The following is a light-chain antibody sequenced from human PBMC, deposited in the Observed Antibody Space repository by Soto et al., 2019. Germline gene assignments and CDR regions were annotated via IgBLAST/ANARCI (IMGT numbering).Light chain of an antibody. CDR3: SSYTSSSTPLYV. Sequence: QSVLTQPASVSGSPGQSIAISCTGTSSDVGAYAYVSWYQQHPGKAPKLMIYDVSNRPSGVSNRFSGSKSGNTASLTISGLQAEDEADYYCSSYTSSSTPLYVFGPGTKVTVL. J-gene: IGLJ1*01. CDR2: DVS. CDR1: SSDVGAYAY. V-gene: IGLV2-14*01.